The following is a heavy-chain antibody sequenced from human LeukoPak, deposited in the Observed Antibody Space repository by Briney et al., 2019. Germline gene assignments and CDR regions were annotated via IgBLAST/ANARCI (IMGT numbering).Heavy chain of an antibody. CDR3: ARAATVTTADAFDI. J-gene: IGHJ3*02. CDR1: GLSVGRNY. V-gene: IGHV3-66*01. CDR2: LYSGGVR. Sequence: GGSLRLSCVASGLSVGRNYMTWVRQAPGKGLEWVSVLYSGGVRYYADSVKGRFTISRDDSKNTLSLLMNNLRPDDTALYYCARAATVTTADAFDIWGQGTMVTVSS. D-gene: IGHD4-11*01.